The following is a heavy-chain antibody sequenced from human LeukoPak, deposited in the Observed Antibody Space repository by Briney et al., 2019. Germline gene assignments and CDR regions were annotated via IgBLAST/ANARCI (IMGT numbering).Heavy chain of an antibody. CDR1: GFTFRSYG. CDR2: ICYDGSNK. CDR3: ARELPPLEKYYFDY. D-gene: IGHD3-3*01. J-gene: IGHJ4*02. Sequence: PGGSLTLSCAASGFTFRSYGMHWVRQAPGKGLQWVAVICYDGSNKYYADSVKGRFTISRDNSKNTLSLQMNSLRAEDTAVYYCARELPPLEKYYFDYWGQGTLVTVSS. V-gene: IGHV3-33*01.